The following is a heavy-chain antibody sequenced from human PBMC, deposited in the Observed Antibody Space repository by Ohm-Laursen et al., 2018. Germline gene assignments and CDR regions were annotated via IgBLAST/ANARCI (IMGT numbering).Heavy chain of an antibody. J-gene: IGHJ3*02. Sequence: SDTLSLTWTVSGVSISSYYWSWIRQPPGKGLELIGYIFYSGSTNYNPSLKSRVTISVDTSKNQFSLRLSSVTAADTAVYYCARENPYGAFIDAFDIWGQGTMVTVSS. V-gene: IGHV4-59*01. CDR3: ARENPYGAFIDAFDI. CDR2: IFYSGST. CDR1: GVSISSYY. D-gene: IGHD4-17*01.